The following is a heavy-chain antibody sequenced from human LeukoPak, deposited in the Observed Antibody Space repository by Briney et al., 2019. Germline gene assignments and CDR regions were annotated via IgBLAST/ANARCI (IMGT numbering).Heavy chain of an antibody. D-gene: IGHD4-17*01. CDR3: AKLPSLLIYGDYVGGGYYFDY. CDR2: ISGSGGST. CDR1: GFTFSSYG. V-gene: IGHV3-23*01. J-gene: IGHJ4*02. Sequence: GGTLRLSCAASGFTFSSYGMSWVRQAPGKGLEWVSAISGSGGSTYYADSVKGRFTISRDNSKNTLYLQMNSLRAEDTAVYYCAKLPSLLIYGDYVGGGYYFDYWGQGTLVTVSS.